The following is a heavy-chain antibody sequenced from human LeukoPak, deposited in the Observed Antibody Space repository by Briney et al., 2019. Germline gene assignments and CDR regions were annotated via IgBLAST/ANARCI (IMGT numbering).Heavy chain of an antibody. J-gene: IGHJ6*03. Sequence: GGSLRLSCAASGFTFSSYEMNWVRQAPGKGLEWVSYISSSSSTIYYADSVKGRFTISRDNAKNSLYLQMNSLRAEDTAVYYCARVRSMGYYMDVWGKGTTVTVSS. V-gene: IGHV3-48*01. CDR1: GFTFSSYE. CDR3: ARVRSMGYYMDV. CDR2: ISSSSSTI.